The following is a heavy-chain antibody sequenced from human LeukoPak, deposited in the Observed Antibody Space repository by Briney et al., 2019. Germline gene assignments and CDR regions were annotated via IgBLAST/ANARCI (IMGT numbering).Heavy chain of an antibody. V-gene: IGHV1-2*02. CDR1: GYTFTGYY. CDR2: INPNSGGT. Sequence: ASVKVSCKASGYTFTGYYMHWVRQAPGQGLEWMGWINPNSGGTNYAQKFQGRVTMTRDTSISTAYMELSRLRSDDTAVYYCARRYYDFWSGYSNWFDPWGQGTLVTVSS. D-gene: IGHD3-3*01. J-gene: IGHJ5*02. CDR3: ARRYYDFWSGYSNWFDP.